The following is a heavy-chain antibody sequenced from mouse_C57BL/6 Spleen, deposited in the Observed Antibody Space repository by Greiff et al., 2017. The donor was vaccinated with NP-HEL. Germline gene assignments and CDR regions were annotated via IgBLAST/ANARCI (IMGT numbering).Heavy chain of an antibody. D-gene: IGHD2-3*01. CDR3: ARSDGYYVAWFAY. J-gene: IGHJ3*01. CDR2: INPNNGGT. Sequence: EVQLQQSGPELVKPGASVKMSCKASGYTFTDYNLHWVKQSHGKSLEWIGYINPNNGGTSYKQKFKGKATLTVNKSSSTAYMEIRSLTSEDSAFYYCARSDGYYVAWFAYGGQGTLVTVSA. V-gene: IGHV1-22*01. CDR1: GYTFTDYN.